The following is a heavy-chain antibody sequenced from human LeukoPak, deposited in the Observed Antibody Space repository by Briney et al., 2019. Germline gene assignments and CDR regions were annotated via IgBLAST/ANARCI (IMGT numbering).Heavy chain of an antibody. Sequence: SETLSLTCTVSGGSISSYYWSWIRQPPGKGLEWIGYIYYSGSTSYNPSLKSRVTISVDTSKNQFPLKLSSVTAADTAVYYCAGGYCSGGSCSVSLYYYYMDVWGKGTTVTVSS. D-gene: IGHD2-15*01. CDR3: AGGYCSGGSCSVSLYYYYMDV. J-gene: IGHJ6*03. CDR2: IYYSGST. V-gene: IGHV4-59*01. CDR1: GGSISSYY.